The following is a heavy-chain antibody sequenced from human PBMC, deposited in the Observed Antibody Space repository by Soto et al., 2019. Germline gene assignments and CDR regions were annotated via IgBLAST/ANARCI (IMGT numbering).Heavy chain of an antibody. Sequence: AASVKVSCKASGYTFTSYYMHWVRQAPGQGLEWMGIINPSGGSTSYAQKFQSRVTMTRDTSTSTVYMEMSSLRSEDTAVYYCVRDPIPAYGDYPSPLDYYGMDVWGQGTTVTVSS. V-gene: IGHV1-46*01. D-gene: IGHD4-17*01. CDR2: INPSGGST. CDR3: VRDPIPAYGDYPSPLDYYGMDV. J-gene: IGHJ6*02. CDR1: GYTFTSYY.